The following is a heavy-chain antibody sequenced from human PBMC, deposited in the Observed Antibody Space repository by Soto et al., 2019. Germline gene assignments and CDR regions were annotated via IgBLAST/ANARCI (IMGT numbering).Heavy chain of an antibody. CDR1: GYTFTGYY. J-gene: IGHJ6*02. D-gene: IGHD5-12*01. CDR3: ARGYRMVATSKSANYYYGMDV. V-gene: IGHV1-2*04. CDR2: INPNSGGT. Sequence: ASVKVSCKASGYTFTGYYMHWVRQAPGQGLEWMGWINPNSGGTNYAQKFQGWVTMTRDTSISTAYMELSRLRSDDTAVYYCARGYRMVATSKSANYYYGMDVWGQGTTLTVSS.